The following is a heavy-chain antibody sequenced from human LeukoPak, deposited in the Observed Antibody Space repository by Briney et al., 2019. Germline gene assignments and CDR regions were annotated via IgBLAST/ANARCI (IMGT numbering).Heavy chain of an antibody. Sequence: SETLSLTCTVSGGSISSYYWSWIRQPPGKGLEWIGEINHSGSTNYNPSLKSRVTISVDTSKNQFSLKLSSVTAADTAVYYCARGYGDYVDAFDIWGQGTMVTVSS. D-gene: IGHD4-17*01. CDR2: INHSGST. V-gene: IGHV4-34*01. CDR1: GGSISSYY. J-gene: IGHJ3*02. CDR3: ARGYGDYVDAFDI.